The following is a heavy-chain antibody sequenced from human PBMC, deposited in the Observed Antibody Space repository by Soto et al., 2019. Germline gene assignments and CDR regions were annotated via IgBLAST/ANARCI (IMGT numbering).Heavy chain of an antibody. J-gene: IGHJ4*02. V-gene: IGHV3-15*01. CDR2: IKSKTDGETT. CDR1: GLTFSGAW. CDR3: STSDPRWSH. D-gene: IGHD2-8*01. Sequence: ESGGGLVKPGGSLRLSCEASGLTFSGAWLSWVRQAPGKGLEWVGRIKSKTDGETTDYATPLKGRFTISRDDSKNTLYLQLDSLKSEDTAMYYCSTSDPRWSHWGQGTLVTVSS.